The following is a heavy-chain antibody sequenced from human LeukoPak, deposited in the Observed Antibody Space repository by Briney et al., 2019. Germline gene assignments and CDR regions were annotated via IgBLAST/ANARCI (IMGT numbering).Heavy chain of an antibody. CDR2: ISGSGGST. CDR1: GFTFSSYA. D-gene: IGHD3-22*01. CDR3: AKTCPDYDSSGYPYYFDY. Sequence: GGSLRLSCAASGFTFSSYAMSWVRQAPGKGLEWVSAISGSGGSTYYADSVKGRFTISRDNSKNTLYLQMNSLRAEDTAVYYCAKTCPDYDSSGYPYYFDYWGQGTLVTVSS. V-gene: IGHV3-23*01. J-gene: IGHJ4*02.